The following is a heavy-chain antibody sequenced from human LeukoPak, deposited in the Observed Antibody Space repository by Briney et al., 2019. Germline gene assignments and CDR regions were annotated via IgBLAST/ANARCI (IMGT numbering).Heavy chain of an antibody. D-gene: IGHD3-22*01. CDR3: ARGNYYDSSGLDY. CDR1: GFTFSSYD. Sequence: GGSLRLSCAASGFTFSSYDMHWVRQATGKGLEWVSAIGTAGDTYYPGSVKGRFTISRENAKNSLYLQMNSLRAGDTAVYYCARGNYYDSSGLDYWGQGTLVTVSS. CDR2: IGTAGDT. V-gene: IGHV3-13*01. J-gene: IGHJ4*02.